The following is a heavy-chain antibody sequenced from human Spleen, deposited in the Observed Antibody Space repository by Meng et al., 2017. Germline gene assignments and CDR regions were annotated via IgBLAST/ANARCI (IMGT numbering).Heavy chain of an antibody. CDR1: GFTFSNSG. CDR2: IIGSGAIT. J-gene: IGHJ3*02. Sequence: GGSLRLSCAASGFTFSNSGMRWVRQAPGKGLEWVSSIIGSGAITFYADSVKGRFTISRDNSKNTLYLQMNSLRAEDTAVYYCAKEVLVTKGYSSSWFKDAFDIWGQGTMVTVSS. V-gene: IGHV3-23*01. D-gene: IGHD6-13*01. CDR3: AKEVLVTKGYSSSWFKDAFDI.